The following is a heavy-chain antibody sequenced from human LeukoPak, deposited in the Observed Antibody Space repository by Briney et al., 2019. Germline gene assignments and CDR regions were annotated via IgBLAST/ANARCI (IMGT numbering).Heavy chain of an antibody. D-gene: IGHD3-3*01. CDR3: AKLFGYYDFWSGYYGY. J-gene: IGHJ4*02. V-gene: IGHV3-23*01. CDR1: GFTFSSYA. Sequence: GWSLRLSCAASGFTFSSYAMSWVRQAPGKGLEWVSAISGSGGSTYYADSVKGRFTISRDNSKNTLYLQMNSLRAEDTAVYYCAKLFGYYDFWSGYYGYWGQGTLVTVSS. CDR2: ISGSGGST.